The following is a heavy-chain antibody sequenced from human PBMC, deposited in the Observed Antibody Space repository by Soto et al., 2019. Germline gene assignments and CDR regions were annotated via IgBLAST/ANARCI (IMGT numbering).Heavy chain of an antibody. Sequence: EVQLVQSGAEVRKPGESLKIYCKASGYSFTNYWIAWVRQMPGKGLEYMGIIYPSDSDSRYSPSFQGQVTFSADKSINPAYLQWSSLKASDTAMYYCARHGFYGDYSSNYFDPWGQGTLVTVSS. CDR1: GYSFTNYW. CDR2: IYPSDSDS. D-gene: IGHD4-17*01. V-gene: IGHV5-51*01. CDR3: ARHGFYGDYSSNYFDP. J-gene: IGHJ5*02.